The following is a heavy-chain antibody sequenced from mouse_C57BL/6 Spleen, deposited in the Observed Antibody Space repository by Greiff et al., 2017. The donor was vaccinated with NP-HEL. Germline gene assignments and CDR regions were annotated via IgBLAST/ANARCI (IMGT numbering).Heavy chain of an antibody. D-gene: IGHD3-2*02. J-gene: IGHJ2*01. CDR3: AGQLTGYFDY. V-gene: IGHV1-85*01. CDR1: GYTFTSYD. CDR2: IYPRDGST. Sequence: VKLMESGPELVKPGASVKLSCKASGYTFTSYDINWVKQRPGQGLEWIGWIYPRDGSTKYNEKFKGKATLTVDTSSSTAYMELHSLTSEDSAVYFCAGQLTGYFDYWGQGTTLTVSS.